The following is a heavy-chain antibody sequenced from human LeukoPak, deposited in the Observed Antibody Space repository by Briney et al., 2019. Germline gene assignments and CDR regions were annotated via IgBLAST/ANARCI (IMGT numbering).Heavy chain of an antibody. CDR2: INHSGST. CDR1: GGSFSGYY. Sequence: SETLSLTCAVYGGSFSGYYWSWIRQPPGKGLEWIGEINHSGSTNYNPSLKSRVTISVDTSKNQFSVKLNSVTAADTALYYCARQSRSNSWFSGGPKALNWFDSWAQGTLVTVSS. J-gene: IGHJ5*01. D-gene: IGHD6-13*01. V-gene: IGHV4-34*01. CDR3: ARQSRSNSWFSGGPKALNWFDS.